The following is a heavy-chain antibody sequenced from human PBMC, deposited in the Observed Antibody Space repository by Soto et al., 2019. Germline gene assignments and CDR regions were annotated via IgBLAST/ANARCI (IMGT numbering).Heavy chain of an antibody. CDR1: GFIFSSYA. V-gene: IGHV3-23*01. Sequence: EGQLLQSGGGLVQPGGSLRLSCKGSGFIFSSYAMSWVRQAPGKGLEWISGLNGGGSNTLYADSVQGRFTIARDNSKNTLYLQMNSLRAEDTAVYYCAKDKAGVITRSHFDYWGQGNLVTVSS. J-gene: IGHJ4*02. CDR3: AKDKAGVITRSHFDY. CDR2: LNGGGSNT. D-gene: IGHD3-22*01.